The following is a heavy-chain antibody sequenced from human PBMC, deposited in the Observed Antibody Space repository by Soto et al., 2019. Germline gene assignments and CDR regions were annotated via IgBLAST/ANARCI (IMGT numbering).Heavy chain of an antibody. CDR3: SRMHVDSYQFYYAMDV. CDR1: GFSLTTGKMG. V-gene: IGHV2-26*01. Sequence: SGPTLVNPTETLTLTCTVSGFSLTTGKMGVSWIRQPPGKALEWLAHIFSDNERSYRTSLQGRLTISKDTSGSQVVLSMTNVDPVDTATYYCSRMHVDSYQFYYAMDVWGQGTKVTVYS. CDR2: IFSDNER. D-gene: IGHD4-17*01. J-gene: IGHJ6*02.